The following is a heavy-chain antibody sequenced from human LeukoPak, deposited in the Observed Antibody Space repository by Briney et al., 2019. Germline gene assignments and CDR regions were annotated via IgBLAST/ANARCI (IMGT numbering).Heavy chain of an antibody. CDR1: GGSISSYY. CDR3: ARGRSSSDY. J-gene: IGHJ4*02. Sequence: SSETLSLTCTVSGGSISSYYWSWLRQPPGKGLEWIGYIYYSGSTNYNPSLKSRVTISVDTSKNQFSLKLSSVTAADTAVYYCARGRSSSDYWGQGTLVTVSS. V-gene: IGHV4-59*01. D-gene: IGHD6-6*01. CDR2: IYYSGST.